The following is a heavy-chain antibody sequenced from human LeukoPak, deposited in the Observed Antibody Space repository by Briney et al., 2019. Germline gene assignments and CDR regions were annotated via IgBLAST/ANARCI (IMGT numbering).Heavy chain of an antibody. CDR1: GFTFSSYW. J-gene: IGHJ4*02. CDR3: ARDREYYYDSDYDY. CDR2: IKQDGSEK. D-gene: IGHD3-22*01. Sequence: GSLRLSCAASGFTFSSYWMSWVRQAPGKGLEWVANIKQDGSEKYYVDSVKGRFTISRDNAKNSLYLQMNSLRAEDTAVYYCARDREYYYDSDYDYWGQGTLVTVST. V-gene: IGHV3-7*01.